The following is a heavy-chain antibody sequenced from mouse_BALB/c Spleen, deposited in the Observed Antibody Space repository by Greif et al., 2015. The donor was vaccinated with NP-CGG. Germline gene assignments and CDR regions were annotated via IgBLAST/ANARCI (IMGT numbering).Heavy chain of an antibody. Sequence: EVKLVESGGGLVKPGGSLKLSCAASGFAFSSYDMSWVRQTPEKRLEWVAYISSGGGSTSYPDTVKGRFTISRYTAKNTLYLNMSSLKSEDTVMYYCARYDGYYYYAMVYWGQVNAVTVSS. CDR3: ARYDGYYYYAMVY. D-gene: IGHD2-3*01. CDR1: GFAFSSYD. CDR2: ISSGGGST. J-gene: IGHJ4*01. V-gene: IGHV5-12-1*01.